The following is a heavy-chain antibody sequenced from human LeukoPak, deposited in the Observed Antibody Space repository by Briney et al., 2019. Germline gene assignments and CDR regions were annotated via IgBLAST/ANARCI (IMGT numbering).Heavy chain of an antibody. D-gene: IGHD6-13*01. CDR1: GFTFSSYA. Sequence: GGSLRLSCAASGFTFSSYAMSWVRQAPGKGLEWVSSIGSSGDTTYYAGSVKGRFTISRDNSKNTLYLQMNSLRAEDTAVYYCARGDSSSWYFTLRSPGFDYWGQGTLVTVSS. J-gene: IGHJ4*02. CDR2: IGSSGDTT. CDR3: ARGDSSSWYFTLRSPGFDY. V-gene: IGHV3-23*01.